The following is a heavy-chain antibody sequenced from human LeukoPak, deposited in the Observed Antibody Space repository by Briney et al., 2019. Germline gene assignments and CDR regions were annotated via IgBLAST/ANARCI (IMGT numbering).Heavy chain of an antibody. J-gene: IGHJ4*02. CDR1: GFTFNNFA. CDR3: AKAHCSPTSCSRIDY. CDR2: LTGSGQYT. V-gene: IGHV3-23*01. Sequence: GGSLRLSCAASGFTFNNFAMSWVRQAPGEGLEWVSTLTGSGQYTYYADSVKGRFTISRDNSENTLYLQMNSLRVEDTAIYYCAKAHCSPTSCSRIDYWGQGTLVTVSS. D-gene: IGHD2-2*01.